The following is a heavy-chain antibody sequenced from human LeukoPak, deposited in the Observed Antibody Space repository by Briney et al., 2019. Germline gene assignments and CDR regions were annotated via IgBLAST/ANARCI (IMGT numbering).Heavy chain of an antibody. D-gene: IGHD2-15*01. J-gene: IGHJ4*02. Sequence: SVKVSCKASGRTFSSYAISWVRQAPGQGLEWMGRIIPIFGTANYAQKFQGRVTITTDESTSTAYMDLSSLRSEDTAVYYCARGYCSGGSCYWVYWGQGTLVTVSS. V-gene: IGHV1-69*05. CDR3: ARGYCSGGSCYWVY. CDR1: GRTFSSYA. CDR2: IIPIFGTA.